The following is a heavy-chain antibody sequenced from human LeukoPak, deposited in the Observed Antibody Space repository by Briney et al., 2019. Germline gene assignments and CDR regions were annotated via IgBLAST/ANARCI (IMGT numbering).Heavy chain of an antibody. CDR2: IYYSGST. J-gene: IGHJ5*02. CDR3: ARDPLGGYWFDP. D-gene: IGHD5-12*01. CDR1: GGSISTYY. Sequence: SETLSLTCTVSGGSISTYYWNWIRQPPGKGLESIAYIYYSGSTNYNPSLKSRVTISVDTSKNQISLKLSSVTAADTAVYYCARDPLGGYWFDPWGQGTLVTVSS. V-gene: IGHV4-59*01.